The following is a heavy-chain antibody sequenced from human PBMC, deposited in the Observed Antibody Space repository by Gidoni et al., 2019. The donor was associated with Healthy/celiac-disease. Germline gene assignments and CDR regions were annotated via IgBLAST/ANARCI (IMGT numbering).Heavy chain of an antibody. CDR3: AGRVQLERRYYYYGMDV. CDR1: GWSFSGYY. V-gene: IGHV4-34*01. D-gene: IGHD1-1*01. J-gene: IGHJ6*02. Sequence: QVQLQQWGAGLLKPSETLSLTCAVYGWSFSGYYGSWTRQPPGKGLEWIGEIKHSGSTNYNTSLKSRVTISVDTSKNQFSLKLSSVTAADTAVYYCAGRVQLERRYYYYGMDVWGQGTTVTVSS. CDR2: IKHSGST.